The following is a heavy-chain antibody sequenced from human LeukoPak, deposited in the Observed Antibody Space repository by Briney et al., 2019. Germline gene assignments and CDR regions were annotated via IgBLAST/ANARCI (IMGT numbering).Heavy chain of an antibody. D-gene: IGHD2-15*01. J-gene: IGHJ4*02. Sequence: SETLSLTCAVSGGPISSSYWWSWVRQPPGKGLEWIGEIYHSGSTEYNPSLKSRVAIFVDTSKNQFSLILHSVAAADTAVYYCARRSEFDNTHYHYFDYWGQGALVTVSS. V-gene: IGHV4-4*02. CDR2: IYHSGST. CDR3: ARRSEFDNTHYHYFDY. CDR1: GGPISSSYW.